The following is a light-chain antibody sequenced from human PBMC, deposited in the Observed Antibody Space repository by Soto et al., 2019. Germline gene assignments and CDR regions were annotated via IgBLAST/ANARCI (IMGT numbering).Light chain of an antibody. CDR2: WAS. Sequence: DIVMTQSPDSLAVSLGERATINCKSSQSVLFSSNNNNRLAWYQQKPGQPPKLLIYWASTRESGVPDRFSGTGSGTDFTLTISSLRAEDVAVYYCQQYYSIPWTFGQGTKVEIK. CDR1: QSVLFSSNNNNR. J-gene: IGKJ1*01. V-gene: IGKV4-1*01. CDR3: QQYYSIPWT.